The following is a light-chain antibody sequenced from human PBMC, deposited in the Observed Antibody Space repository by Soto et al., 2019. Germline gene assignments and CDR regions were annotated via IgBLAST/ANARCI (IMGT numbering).Light chain of an antibody. CDR3: LQHNSYPRT. CDR1: QGIRSD. J-gene: IGKJ1*01. Sequence: IQMRQTPWSLSASVRDKVSITCGASQGIRSDLGWYQQKPGKAPKRLIYAASSLESGVPSRFRGRESGTEFTLTISSLQPEDFATYYCLQHNSYPRTFPQGTKVDIK. CDR2: AAS. V-gene: IGKV1-17*01.